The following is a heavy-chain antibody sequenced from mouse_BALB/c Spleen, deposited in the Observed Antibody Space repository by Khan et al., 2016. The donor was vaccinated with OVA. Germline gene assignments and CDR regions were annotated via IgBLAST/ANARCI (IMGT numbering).Heavy chain of an antibody. J-gene: IGHJ2*01. CDR1: GYSFTGYF. CDR2: INPYIGET. CDR3: ARIYRSDFDY. D-gene: IGHD1-1*01. Sequence: VQLKQSGPELVKPGASVKISCKASGYSFTGYFMNWVMQGHGKSLEWIGRINPYIGETFYNQKFKGKATLTVDESSSTAHMELRSLASEDSAVYYCARIYRSDFDYWGQGTTVTVSS. V-gene: IGHV1-20*02.